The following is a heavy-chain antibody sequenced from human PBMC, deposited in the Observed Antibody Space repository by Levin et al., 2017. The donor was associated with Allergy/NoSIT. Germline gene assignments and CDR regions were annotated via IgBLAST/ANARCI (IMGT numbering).Heavy chain of an antibody. Sequence: SETLSLTCAVYGGSFNSYYWSWIRQPPGKGLEWIGEINHSGSTSYNPSLKSRVTISVDTSKNQFSLKLSSVTAADTAVYYCASEPGSYSFDYWGQGTLVTVSS. V-gene: IGHV4-34*01. CDR2: INHSGST. J-gene: IGHJ4*02. CDR1: GGSFNSYY. D-gene: IGHD3-10*01. CDR3: ASEPGSYSFDY.